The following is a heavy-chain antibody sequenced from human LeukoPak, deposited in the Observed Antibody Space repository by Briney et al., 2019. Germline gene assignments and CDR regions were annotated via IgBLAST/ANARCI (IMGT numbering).Heavy chain of an antibody. CDR3: ARRFGEFDWYFDL. D-gene: IGHD3-10*01. J-gene: IGHJ2*01. Sequence: GGSLRLSCAASGFTFSSYGMHWVRQAPGKGLEWVAFIRYDGSNKYYADSVKGRFTISRDNSKTTLYLQMNSLRAEDTAVYYCARRFGEFDWYFDLWGRGTLVTVSS. V-gene: IGHV3-30*02. CDR2: IRYDGSNK. CDR1: GFTFSSYG.